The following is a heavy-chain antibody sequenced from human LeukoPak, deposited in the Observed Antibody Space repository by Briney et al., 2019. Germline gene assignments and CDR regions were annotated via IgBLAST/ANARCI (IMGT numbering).Heavy chain of an antibody. V-gene: IGHV3-23*01. CDR3: AKETRSGWGLAYFDC. D-gene: IGHD7-27*01. CDR1: GFTFSSYA. J-gene: IGHJ4*02. Sequence: GGSLRLSCAASGFTFSSYAMSWVRQARGKGLEWVSAISGSGGSTYYADSVKGRFTISRDNSKNTLYLQMNSLRAEDTAVYYCAKETRSGWGLAYFDCWGQGTLVTVSS. CDR2: ISGSGGST.